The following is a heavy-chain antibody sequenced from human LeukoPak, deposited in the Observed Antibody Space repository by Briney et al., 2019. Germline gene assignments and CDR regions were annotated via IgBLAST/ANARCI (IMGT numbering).Heavy chain of an antibody. CDR2: IIPIFGTA. J-gene: IGHJ5*02. CDR3: ARDQGPYYYDSSGSGFDP. Sequence: SVKVSCTASGGTFSSYAISWVRQAPGQGLEWKGGIIPIFGTANYAQKLQGRVTMTTDTSTSTAYMELRSLRSDDTAVYYCARDQGPYYYDSSGSGFDPWGQGTLVTVSS. CDR1: GGTFSSYA. D-gene: IGHD3-22*01. V-gene: IGHV1-69*05.